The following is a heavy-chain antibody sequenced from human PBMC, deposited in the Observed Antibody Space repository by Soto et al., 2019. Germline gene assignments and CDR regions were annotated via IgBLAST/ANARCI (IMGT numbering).Heavy chain of an antibody. CDR1: GYTFTSYG. D-gene: IGHD3-16*01. CDR3: AREPMITFGGVRTYYGMDV. Sequence: ASVKVSCKGSGYTFTSYGISWVRQAPGQGLEWMGWISAYNGNTNYAQKLQGRVTMTTDTSTSTAYMELRSLRSDDTAVYYCAREPMITFGGVRTYYGMDVWGQGTTVTVSS. V-gene: IGHV1-18*01. CDR2: ISAYNGNT. J-gene: IGHJ6*02.